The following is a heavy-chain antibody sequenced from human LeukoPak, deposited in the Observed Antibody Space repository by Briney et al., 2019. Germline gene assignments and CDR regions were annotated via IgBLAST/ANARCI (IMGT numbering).Heavy chain of an antibody. CDR3: ARNWFDP. V-gene: IGHV3-53*05. CDR2: IYRGGST. CDR1: GFTVSRDY. J-gene: IGHJ5*02. Sequence: GGPLRLSCGASGFTVSRDYMSWVRQAPGKGLEWVSGIYRGGSTYYADAVKGRFTISRDKSKNTVYLQMSSLRFEDTAMYYCARNWFDPRGQGTLVTVSS.